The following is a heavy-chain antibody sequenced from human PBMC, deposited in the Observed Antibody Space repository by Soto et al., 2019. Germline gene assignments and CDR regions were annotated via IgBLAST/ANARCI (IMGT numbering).Heavy chain of an antibody. D-gene: IGHD1-26*01. CDR3: ARLSGSSASVFDY. CDR1: GGSISSGGYY. CDR2: IYYSGST. J-gene: IGHJ4*02. V-gene: IGHV4-31*03. Sequence: KTSETLSLTCTVSGGSISSGGYYWSWIRQHPGKGLEWIGYIYYSGSTYYNPSLKSRVTISVDTSKNQFSLKLSSVTAADTAVYYCARLSGSSASVFDYWGQGTLVTVSS.